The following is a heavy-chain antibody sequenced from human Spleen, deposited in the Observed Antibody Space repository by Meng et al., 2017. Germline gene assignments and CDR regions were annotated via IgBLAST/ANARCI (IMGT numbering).Heavy chain of an antibody. CDR1: GGSMNDNW. J-gene: IGHJ5*02. CDR3: AREAMTTGPDP. CDR2: IYHSGNT. V-gene: IGHV4-4*02. D-gene: IGHD4-11*01. Sequence: QVQLQESGPGLVRPSGTLSLTCGVSGGSMNDNWWSWVRQPPEKGLEWIGEIYHSGNTNYNPSLKSRVIMSIDNSKNQFSLKLSSVTAADTAVYYCAREAMTTGPDPWGQGTLVTVSS.